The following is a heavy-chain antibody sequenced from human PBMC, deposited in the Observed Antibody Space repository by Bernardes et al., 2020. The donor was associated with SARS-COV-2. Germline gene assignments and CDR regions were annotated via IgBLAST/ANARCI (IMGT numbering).Heavy chain of an antibody. Sequence: GSLRLSCAGYGFTVSRNHMNWVRQAPGKGLEWISVIYSGGDSYYADSVKGRFTISRDNSKNTLYLQMNSLRAEDTAVYYCARETNSGSYYFDYWGQGTLVTVSS. CDR1: GFTVSRNH. CDR2: IYSGGDS. V-gene: IGHV3-66*01. CDR3: ARETNSGSYYFDY. D-gene: IGHD1-26*01. J-gene: IGHJ4*02.